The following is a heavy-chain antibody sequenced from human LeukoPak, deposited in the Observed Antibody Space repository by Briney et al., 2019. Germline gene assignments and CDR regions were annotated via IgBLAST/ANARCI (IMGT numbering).Heavy chain of an antibody. CDR1: GFTFRRYW. J-gene: IGHJ3*02. D-gene: IGHD2-15*01. Sequence: GGSLRLSCAASGFTFRRYWMSWVRQAPGKGLEWVSVIYSGGSTYYADSVKGRFTISRDNSKNTLYLQMNSLRAEDTAVYYCAEGGAFDIWGQGTMVTVSS. CDR3: AEGGAFDI. V-gene: IGHV3-53*01. CDR2: IYSGGST.